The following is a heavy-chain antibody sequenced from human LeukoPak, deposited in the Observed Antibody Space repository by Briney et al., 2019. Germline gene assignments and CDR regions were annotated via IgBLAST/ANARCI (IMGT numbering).Heavy chain of an antibody. CDR1: GFTFSSCW. CDR3: ARAGGYTEGFVDI. CDR2: TNRDGSST. Sequence: GGSLRLSCAASGFTFSSCWMHWVRQAPGKGLVWVSRTNRDGSSTTYADSVKGRFTISRDNAKNTLYLQMNSLRAEDTAVYYCARAGGYTEGFVDIWGQGTMVTVSS. J-gene: IGHJ3*02. V-gene: IGHV3-74*01. D-gene: IGHD5-12*01.